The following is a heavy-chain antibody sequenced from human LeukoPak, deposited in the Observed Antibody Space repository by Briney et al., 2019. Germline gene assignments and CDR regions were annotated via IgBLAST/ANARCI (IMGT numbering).Heavy chain of an antibody. J-gene: IGHJ4*02. CDR3: AREGTRGYSGYDGGYFDY. CDR1: GDSVSSNSAA. Sequence: SQTLSLTCAISGDSVSSNSAAWNWIRQSPSRGLEWLGRTYYRSKWYNDYAVSVKSRITINPDASKNQFSLQLNSVTPEDTAVYYCAREGTRGYSGYDGGYFDYWGQGTLVTVSS. CDR2: TYYRSKWYN. V-gene: IGHV6-1*01. D-gene: IGHD5-12*01.